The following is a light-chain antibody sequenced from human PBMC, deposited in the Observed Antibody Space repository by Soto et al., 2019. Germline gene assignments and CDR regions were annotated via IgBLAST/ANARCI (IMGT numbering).Light chain of an antibody. V-gene: IGKV1-5*03. CDR3: QQYNSYSWT. J-gene: IGKJ1*01. CDR2: KAS. Sequence: DIQMTQSPSTLSASGGDTVTITCRASQRFSNLLAWYQQKPGKASKFLIYKASNLESGVPSRFSGSGSGTEFTLTISSLQPDDFATYYCQQYNSYSWTFGQGTKVEIK. CDR1: QRFSNL.